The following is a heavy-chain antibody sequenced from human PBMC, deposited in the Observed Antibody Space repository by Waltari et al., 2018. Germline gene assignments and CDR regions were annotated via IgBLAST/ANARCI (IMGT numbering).Heavy chain of an antibody. CDR1: GGSISSSSYY. CDR2: IYYSGSS. J-gene: IGHJ3*02. Sequence: QLQLQESGPGLVKPSETLSLTCTVSGGSISSSSYYWGWIRQPPGKGLEGIGSIYYSGSSYYNPSLKGRVTISVDTSKTHFSLKLSSVTSADTAVYYCAGRSVAGKGGNAFDIWGQGTMVTVSS. V-gene: IGHV4-39*07. CDR3: AGRSVAGKGGNAFDI. D-gene: IGHD6-19*01.